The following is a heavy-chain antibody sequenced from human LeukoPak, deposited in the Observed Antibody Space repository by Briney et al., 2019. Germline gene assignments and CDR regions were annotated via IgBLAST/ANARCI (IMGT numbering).Heavy chain of an antibody. J-gene: IGHJ4*02. D-gene: IGHD4-17*01. CDR3: AREPTVTEHRTVDY. CDR2: ISSSGSTI. Sequence: PGGSLRLSCAASGFTFSSYEMNWVRQAPGKGLEWVSYISSSGSTIYYADSVKGRFTISRDNAKNSLYLQMNSLRAEDTAVYYCAREPTVTEHRTVDYWGQGTLVTVSS. V-gene: IGHV3-48*03. CDR1: GFTFSSYE.